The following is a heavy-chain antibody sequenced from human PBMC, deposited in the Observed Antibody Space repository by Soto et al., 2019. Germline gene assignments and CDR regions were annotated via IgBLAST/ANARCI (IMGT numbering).Heavy chain of an antibody. CDR2: MFHSGAA. D-gene: IGHD3-3*01. J-gene: IGHJ4*02. CDR1: DGSISTYDW. CDR3: ATGNVDSMLEY. V-gene: IGHV4-4*02. Sequence: KASETLSLTCVVSDGSISTYDWWTWVRQPPGKGLEWIGKMFHSGAADYSPSLKSRVTISADSSKNHFSLRLTAVTAADTAVYYCATGNVDSMLEYWGQGTQVTVSS.